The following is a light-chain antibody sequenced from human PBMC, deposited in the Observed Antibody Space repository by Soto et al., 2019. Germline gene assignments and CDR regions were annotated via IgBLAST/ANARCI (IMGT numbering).Light chain of an antibody. CDR1: QSVSSY. Sequence: EIVLTQSPATLSLSPGERATLSCRASQSVSSYLAWYQQKPGQAPRRLIYDASNRATGIPARVSGSGPGTDFTLTISRLEPEDFAGYYCQQRSKWPVPTSGGGTKVEIK. J-gene: IGKJ4*01. CDR2: DAS. V-gene: IGKV3-11*01. CDR3: QQRSKWPVPT.